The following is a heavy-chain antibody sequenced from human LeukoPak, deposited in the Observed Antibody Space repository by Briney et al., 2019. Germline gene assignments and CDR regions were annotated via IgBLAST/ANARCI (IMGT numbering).Heavy chain of an antibody. V-gene: IGHV1-8*01. D-gene: IGHD3-10*01. CDR1: GYTFTSYD. CDR3: TGNYYGSGSYADFDY. CDR2: MNPNSGNT. J-gene: IGHJ4*02. Sequence: ASVKVSCKASGYTFTSYDINWVRQATGQGLKWMGWMNPNSGNTGYAQKFQGRVAMTEDTSTDTAYMELSSLRSEDTAVYYCTGNYYGSGSYADFDYWGQGTLVTVSS.